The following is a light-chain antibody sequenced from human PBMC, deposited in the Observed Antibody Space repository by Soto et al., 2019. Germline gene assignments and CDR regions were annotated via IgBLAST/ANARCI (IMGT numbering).Light chain of an antibody. CDR3: QQRSNWPRT. CDR1: QSISHF. Sequence: PGERATLSCRASQSISHFLAWYQQKPGQAPRLLIYGSSNRATGIPARFSGSASGTDFTLTISSLEPEDFAVYYCQQRSNWPRTFGQGTKVDIK. J-gene: IGKJ1*01. CDR2: GSS. V-gene: IGKV3-11*01.